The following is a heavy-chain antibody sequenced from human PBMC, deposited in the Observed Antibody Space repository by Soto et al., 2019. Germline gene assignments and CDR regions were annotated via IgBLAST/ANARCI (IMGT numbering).Heavy chain of an antibody. V-gene: IGHV4-34*01. J-gene: IGHJ4*02. D-gene: IGHD5-18*01. CDR2: INHSGST. CDR1: GGSFSGYY. Sequence: QGQLQQWGAGRWKPSETLPSPSAAYGGSFSGYYWSWFRQPPGKGLEWIGEINHSGSTNYNPSLKSRVTISVDTSKNQFSLKLSSVTAADTAVYYCARLAIQLWLDYFDYWGQGTLVTVSS. CDR3: ARLAIQLWLDYFDY.